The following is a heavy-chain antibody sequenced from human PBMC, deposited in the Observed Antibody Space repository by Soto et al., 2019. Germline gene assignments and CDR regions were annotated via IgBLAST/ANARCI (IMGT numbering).Heavy chain of an antibody. CDR1: GFTFDDYA. J-gene: IGHJ6*02. CDR2: ISWNSGSI. Sequence: EVQLVESGGGLVQPGRSLRLSCAASGFTFDDYAMHWVRQAPGKGLEWVSGISWNSGSIGYADSVKGRFTISRDNAKNSLYLKINSQRAEDTALYYCAKGMRGGGGGTIFGVVNPYYYYYGMDVWGQGATVTVSS. CDR3: AKGMRGGGGGTIFGVVNPYYYYYGMDV. V-gene: IGHV3-9*01. D-gene: IGHD3-3*01.